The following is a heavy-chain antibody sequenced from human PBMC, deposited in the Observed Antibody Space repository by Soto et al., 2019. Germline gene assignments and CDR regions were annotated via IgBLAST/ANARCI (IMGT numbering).Heavy chain of an antibody. D-gene: IGHD2-2*01. CDR3: AKIVVPAAVFYYYYYGMDV. V-gene: IGHV3-23*01. CDR2: ISGSGGST. J-gene: IGHJ6*02. CDR1: GFTFSSYA. Sequence: GGSLRLSCAASGFTFSSYAMSWVRQAPGKGLEWVSAISGSGGSTYYADSVKGRFTISRDNSKNTLYLQMNSLRAEDTAVYYCAKIVVPAAVFYYYYYGMDVWGQGTTVTVSS.